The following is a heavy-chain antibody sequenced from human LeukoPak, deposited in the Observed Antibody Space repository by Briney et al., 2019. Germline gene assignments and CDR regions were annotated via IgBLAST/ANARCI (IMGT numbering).Heavy chain of an antibody. CDR2: IYYSGST. J-gene: IGHJ5*02. CDR3: ARDRRGYGSGSYYRIGGQFDP. V-gene: IGHV4-59*01. Sequence: SETLSLTCTVSGGSISSYYWSWIRQPPGKGVGWIGYIYYSGSTNYNPSLKSRVTISVDTSKNQFSLKLSSVTAADTAVYYCARDRRGYGSGSYYRIGGQFDPWGQGTLVTVSS. D-gene: IGHD3-10*01. CDR1: GGSISSYY.